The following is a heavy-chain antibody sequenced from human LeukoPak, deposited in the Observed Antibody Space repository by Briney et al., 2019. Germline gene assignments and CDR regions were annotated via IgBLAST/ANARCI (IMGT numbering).Heavy chain of an antibody. Sequence: ASVKVSCKASGYTFTGYYMHWVRQAPGQGLEWMGWINPNSGGTNYAQKFQGRVTMTRDTSISTAYMELSRLRSDDTAVYYCARPVVPAAIGHHDAFDIWGQGTMVTVSS. CDR1: GYTFTGYY. D-gene: IGHD2-2*01. CDR2: INPNSGGT. CDR3: ARPVVPAAIGHHDAFDI. V-gene: IGHV1-2*02. J-gene: IGHJ3*02.